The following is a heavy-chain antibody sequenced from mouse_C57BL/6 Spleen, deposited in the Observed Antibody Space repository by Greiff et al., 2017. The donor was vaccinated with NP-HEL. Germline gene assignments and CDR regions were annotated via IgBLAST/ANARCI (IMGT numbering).Heavy chain of an antibody. J-gene: IGHJ4*01. Sequence: EVQLQQSGPELVKPGASVKISCKASGYTFTDYYMNWVKQSHGKSLEWIGDINPNNGGTSYNQKFKGKATLTVDKSSSTAYMELRSLTSEDSAVYYCARGLPNAMDYWGQGTSVTVSS. CDR1: GYTFTDYY. CDR2: INPNNGGT. CDR3: ARGLPNAMDY. D-gene: IGHD5-5*01. V-gene: IGHV1-26*01.